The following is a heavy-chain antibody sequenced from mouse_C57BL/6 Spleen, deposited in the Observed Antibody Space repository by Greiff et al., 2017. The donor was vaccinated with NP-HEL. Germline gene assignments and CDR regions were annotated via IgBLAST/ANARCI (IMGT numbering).Heavy chain of an antibody. CDR3: VRRGDGKVGYAMDY. J-gene: IGHJ4*01. V-gene: IGHV10-1*01. CDR2: IRSKSNNYAT. Sequence: EVMLVESGGGLVQPKGSLKLSCAASGFSFNTYAMNWVRQAPGKGLEWVARIRSKSNNYATYYADSVKDRFTISRDDSESMLYLQMNNLKTEDTAMYYCVRRGDGKVGYAMDYWGQGTSVTVSS. CDR1: GFSFNTYA. D-gene: IGHD1-3*01.